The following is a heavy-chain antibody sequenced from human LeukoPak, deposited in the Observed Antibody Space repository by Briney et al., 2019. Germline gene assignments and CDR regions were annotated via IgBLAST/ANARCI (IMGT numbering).Heavy chain of an antibody. CDR1: GDSISIYY. V-gene: IGHV4-59*01. J-gene: IGHJ4*02. D-gene: IGHD3-10*01. CDR2: IDHTGTT. Sequence: PSETLSLTCSVSGDSISIYYWTWIRQPPGKGLEWIGYIDHTGTTSYNPSLNSRVTISRDTSKNHFSLDLTSVTAADTAVYFCARLDYGSGSYYLFDYWGQGTLVTVSS. CDR3: ARLDYGSGSYYLFDY.